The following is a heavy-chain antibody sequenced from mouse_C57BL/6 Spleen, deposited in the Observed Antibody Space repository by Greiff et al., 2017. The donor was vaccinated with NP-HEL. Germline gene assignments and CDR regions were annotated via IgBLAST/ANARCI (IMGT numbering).Heavy chain of an antibody. Sequence: QVQLQQPGAELVRPGSSVKLSCKASGYTFTSYWMHWVKQRPIQGLEWIGNIDPSDSETHYNQKFKDKATLTVDKSSSTAYMQLSSLTSEDSAVYYCARGGYSPYAMDYWGQGTSVTVSS. V-gene: IGHV1-52*01. D-gene: IGHD2-12*01. CDR3: ARGGYSPYAMDY. CDR1: GYTFTSYW. CDR2: IDPSDSET. J-gene: IGHJ4*01.